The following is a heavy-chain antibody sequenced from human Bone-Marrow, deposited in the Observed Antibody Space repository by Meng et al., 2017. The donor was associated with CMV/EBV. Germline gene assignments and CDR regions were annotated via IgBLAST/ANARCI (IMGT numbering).Heavy chain of an antibody. D-gene: IGHD2-2*02. CDR1: GGTFSSYA. J-gene: IGHJ1*01. CDR2: IIPIFGTA. V-gene: IGHV1-69*05. CDR3: ARDSRYCSSTSCYTEYFQH. Sequence: SVKVSCKASGGTFSSYAISWVRQAPGQGLEWMGGIIPIFGTANYAQKFQGRVTITTDESTSTAYMELSSLRPEDTAVYYCARDSRYCSSTSCYTEYFQHWGQGTLVTVSS.